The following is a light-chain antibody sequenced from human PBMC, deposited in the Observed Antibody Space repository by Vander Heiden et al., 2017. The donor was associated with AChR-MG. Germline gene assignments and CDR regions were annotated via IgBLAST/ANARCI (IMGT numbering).Light chain of an antibody. J-gene: IGKJ5*01. V-gene: IGKV3-11*01. CDR3: QQRTNWPIT. CDR1: QSISSY. Sequence: EIVLTQSPATLSLSPGERATLSCRASQSISSYLAWYQQKSGQAPRLLIYDAFNRATGIPARFSGSGSGTDFTLTISSLEPEDFAVYYCQQRTNWPITFGQGTRLEIQ. CDR2: DAF.